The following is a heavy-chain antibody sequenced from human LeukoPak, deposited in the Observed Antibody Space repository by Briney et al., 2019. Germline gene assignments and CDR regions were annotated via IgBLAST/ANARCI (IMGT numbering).Heavy chain of an antibody. CDR2: INHSGST. V-gene: IGHV4-34*01. J-gene: IGHJ4*02. Sequence: SETLSLTCAVYGGSFRGYYWSWIRQPPGKGLEWIGEINHSGSTNYNPSLKSRVTISVDTSKNQFSLKLSSVTAADTAVYYCARAPGYCSGGSCYVLAVDYWGQGTLVTVSS. CDR1: GGSFRGYY. D-gene: IGHD2-15*01. CDR3: ARAPGYCSGGSCYVLAVDY.